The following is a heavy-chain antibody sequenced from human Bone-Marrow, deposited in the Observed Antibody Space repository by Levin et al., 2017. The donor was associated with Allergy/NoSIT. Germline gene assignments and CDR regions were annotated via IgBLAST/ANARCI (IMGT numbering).Heavy chain of an antibody. J-gene: IGHJ4*02. V-gene: IGHV3-23*01. CDR1: GFMFRSYA. D-gene: IGHD1-26*01. CDR2: LDASGYVT. Sequence: LSLTCAASGFMFRSYAMTWVRQAPGRGLEWISSLDASGYVTYYADSVKGRFTISRDDSNNILFLQMNSLRAEDTAVYFCAKDFPLSGNPNYFDYWGQGTLVTVSS. CDR3: AKDFPLSGNPNYFDY.